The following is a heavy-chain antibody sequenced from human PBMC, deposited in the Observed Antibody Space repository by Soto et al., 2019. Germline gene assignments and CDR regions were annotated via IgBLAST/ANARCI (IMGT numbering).Heavy chain of an antibody. J-gene: IGHJ5*02. D-gene: IGHD4-17*01. CDR1: GGTFSSYA. Sequence: SVKVSGKASGGTFSSYAISWVRQAPGQGLEWMGGIIPIFGTANYAQKFQGRVTITADESTSTAYMELSSLRSEDTAVYYCARETTVTTTVGWFDPWGQGTLVTVSS. CDR2: IIPIFGTA. CDR3: ARETTVTTTVGWFDP. V-gene: IGHV1-69*13.